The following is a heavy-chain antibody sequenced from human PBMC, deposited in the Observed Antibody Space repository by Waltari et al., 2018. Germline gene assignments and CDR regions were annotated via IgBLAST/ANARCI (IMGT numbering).Heavy chain of an antibody. CDR1: GGSFSGYH. V-gene: IGHV4-34*01. D-gene: IGHD4-17*01. CDR3: ASGGVPDAYGDGSDYRNWFDP. Sequence: QVLLKEWGAGTLKHSETLSLTCAVYGGSFSGYHWTGIRQSPGKGLEWLGEIHHPGVTNSKASLKGRLPILKDPSKSQFSLRLSSVTAADSAVYYCASGGVPDAYGDGSDYRNWFDPWGQGILVTVSS. J-gene: IGHJ5*02. CDR2: IHHPGVT.